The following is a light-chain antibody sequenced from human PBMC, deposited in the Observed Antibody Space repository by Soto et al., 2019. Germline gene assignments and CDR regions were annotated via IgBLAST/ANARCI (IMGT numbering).Light chain of an antibody. CDR3: SSYGGYNNVV. V-gene: IGLV2-8*01. J-gene: IGLJ1*01. Sequence: QSALTQLSSASGSPGHSVTISCTGTSSDVGGYTSVSWFQQHPSKAPNLIIHEVNQRPSGVPDRFAGSKSGNTASLTVSGLQAEDEGTYYCSSYGGYNNVVFGSGTKVTVL. CDR1: SSDVGGYTS. CDR2: EVN.